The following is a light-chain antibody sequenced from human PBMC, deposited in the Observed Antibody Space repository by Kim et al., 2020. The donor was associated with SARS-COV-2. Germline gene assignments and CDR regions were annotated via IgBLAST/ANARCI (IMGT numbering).Light chain of an antibody. CDR3: QQRSNWPPIT. J-gene: IGKJ5*01. V-gene: IGKV3-11*01. CDR1: QSVSSY. Sequence: SPGERATLSCRASQSVSSYLAWYQQKPGQAPRLLIYDASNRATGIPVRFSGSGSGTDFTLTISSLEPEDFAVYYCQQRSNWPPITFGQGTRLEI. CDR2: DAS.